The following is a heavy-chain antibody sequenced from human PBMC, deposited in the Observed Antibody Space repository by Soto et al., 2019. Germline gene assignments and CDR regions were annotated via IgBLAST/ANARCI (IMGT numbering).Heavy chain of an antibody. Sequence: GGSLRLSCAASGFTFSSYAMSWVRQAPGKGLEWVSAISGSGGSTYYADSVKGRFTISRDNSKNTLYLQMNSLRAEETAVYYCAKDAPPYQGFRAFWSGYYRGYYFDYWGQGTLVTVSS. CDR3: AKDAPPYQGFRAFWSGYYRGYYFDY. D-gene: IGHD3-3*01. V-gene: IGHV3-23*01. CDR1: GFTFSSYA. J-gene: IGHJ4*02. CDR2: ISGSGGST.